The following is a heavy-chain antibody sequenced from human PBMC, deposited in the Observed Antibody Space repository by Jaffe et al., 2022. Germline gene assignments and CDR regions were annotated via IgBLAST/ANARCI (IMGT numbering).Heavy chain of an antibody. CDR3: ARRYCSGGSCYSEK. CDR2: IYHSGST. Sequence: QVQLQESGPGLVKPSETLSLTCAVSGYSISSGYYWGWIRQPPGKGLEWIGSIYHSGSTYYNPSLKSRVTISVDTSKNQFSLKLSSVTAADTAVYYCARRYCSGGSCYSEKWGQGTLVTVSS. J-gene: IGHJ4*02. D-gene: IGHD2-15*01. CDR1: GYSISSGYY. V-gene: IGHV4-38-2*01.